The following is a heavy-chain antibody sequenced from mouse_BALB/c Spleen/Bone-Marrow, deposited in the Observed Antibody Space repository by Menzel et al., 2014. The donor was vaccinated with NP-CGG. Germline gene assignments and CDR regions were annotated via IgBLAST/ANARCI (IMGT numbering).Heavy chain of an antibody. CDR2: ISSGGST. Sequence: EVKVEESGGGLVKPGGSLKLSCAASGFTFSSYAMSWVRQTPEKRPEWVASISSGGSTYYPDSVKGRFTISRDNARNILYLQMSSLRSEDTAMYYCARGGGYDYGSWFAYWGQGTLVTVSA. V-gene: IGHV5-6-5*01. J-gene: IGHJ3*01. CDR1: GFTFSSYA. CDR3: ARGGGYDYGSWFAY. D-gene: IGHD2-4*01.